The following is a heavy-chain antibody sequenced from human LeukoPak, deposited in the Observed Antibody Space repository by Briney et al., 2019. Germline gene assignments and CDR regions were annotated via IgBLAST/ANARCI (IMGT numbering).Heavy chain of an antibody. D-gene: IGHD5-18*01. CDR1: GFTFDDYA. Sequence: GGSLRLSCAASGFTFDDYAMHWVRQAPGKGLEWVSGISWNSDTGITGYVDSVKGRFTISRDNAKNSLYLQMNSLRAEDTALYHCAREGYSYGFANGSNWFDPWGQGTLVTVSS. J-gene: IGHJ5*02. CDR2: ISWNSDTGIT. CDR3: AREGYSYGFANGSNWFDP. V-gene: IGHV3-9*01.